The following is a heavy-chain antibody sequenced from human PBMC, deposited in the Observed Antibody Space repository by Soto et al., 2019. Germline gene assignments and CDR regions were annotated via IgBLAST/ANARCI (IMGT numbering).Heavy chain of an antibody. CDR2: IIPIFGTA. V-gene: IGHV1-69*01. CDR3: ARAEMTMVRGVNRWGWEDYYYGMDV. CDR1: GGTFSSYA. J-gene: IGHJ6*02. D-gene: IGHD3-10*01. Sequence: QVQLVQSGAEVKKPGSSVKVSCKASGGTFSSYAISWVRQAPGQGLEWMGGIIPIFGTANYAQKFKGRVTITADESTSTAYMELGSLRSEDTAVYYCARAEMTMVRGVNRWGWEDYYYGMDVWGQGTTVTVSS.